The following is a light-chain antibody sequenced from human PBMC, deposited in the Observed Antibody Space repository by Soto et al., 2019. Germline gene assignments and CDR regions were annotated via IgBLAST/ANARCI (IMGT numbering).Light chain of an antibody. CDR2: DNR. CDR1: SSNIGNND. CDR3: GAWDSSLSSVV. J-gene: IGLJ2*01. Sequence: QSVLTQPPSVSAAPGQKVTISCSGSSSNIGNNDVAWYQQFPGTAPKLLIYDNRKRSSGIPDRFSGSKSGTSATLGITGLQTGDEADYYCGAWDSSLSSVVFGGGTKVTVL. V-gene: IGLV1-51*01.